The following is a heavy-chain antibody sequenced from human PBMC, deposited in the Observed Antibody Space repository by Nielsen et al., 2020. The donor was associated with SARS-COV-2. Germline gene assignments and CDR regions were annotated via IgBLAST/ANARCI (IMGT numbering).Heavy chain of an antibody. D-gene: IGHD6-19*01. CDR2: ITHSGST. CDR1: GGSISSGGYY. CDR3: ARGPAIIAVAGTGNFDY. Sequence: SETLSLTCTVSGGSISSGGYYWSWIRQPPGKGLEWIGEITHSGSTNYNPSLKSRVTISVDTSKKQFSLNLSSVTAADTAVYYCARGPAIIAVAGTGNFDYWGQGTLVTVSS. J-gene: IGHJ4*02. V-gene: IGHV4-39*07.